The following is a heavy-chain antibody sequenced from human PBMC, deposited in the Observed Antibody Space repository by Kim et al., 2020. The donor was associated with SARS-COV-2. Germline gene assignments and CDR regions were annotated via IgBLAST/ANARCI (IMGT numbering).Heavy chain of an antibody. Sequence: NPSLKSRVTISVDTSKNQFSLKLSSVTAADTAVYYCARSPYYYDSSGYLGWGQGTLVTVSS. V-gene: IGHV4-34*01. J-gene: IGHJ4*02. D-gene: IGHD3-22*01. CDR3: ARSPYYYDSSGYLG.